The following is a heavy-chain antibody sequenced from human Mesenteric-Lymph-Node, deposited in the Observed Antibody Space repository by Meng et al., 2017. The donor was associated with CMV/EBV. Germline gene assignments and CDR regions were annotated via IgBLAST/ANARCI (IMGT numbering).Heavy chain of an antibody. CDR3: AHSDCSGRSCYLGDTFDI. Sequence: LSTSGMGVGWIRRPPGKALELLALVYWDDDKRYSPSLNSRLSITKDTSKNQVVLTMTNMDPVDTATYYCAHSDCSGRSCYLGDTFDIWGQGTMVTVSS. J-gene: IGHJ3*02. D-gene: IGHD2-15*01. CDR2: VYWDDDK. V-gene: IGHV2-5*02. CDR1: LSTSGMG.